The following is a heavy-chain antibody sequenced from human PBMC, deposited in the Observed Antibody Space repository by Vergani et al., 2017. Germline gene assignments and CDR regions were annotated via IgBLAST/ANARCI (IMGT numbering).Heavy chain of an antibody. CDR2: IDHTGRP. CDR1: GGSFTSYH. D-gene: IGHD2-8*01. V-gene: IGHV4-34*01. CDR3: ARVNTKTNGHLYYNYYMDV. J-gene: IGHJ6*03. Sequence: QVQLQQWGGGLLKPSETLSLTCVVNGGSFTSYHWTLILQSPGAGLEWVGDIDHTGRPDYNPSLKSRLTMSVDKSRNQFSLTLNSVTATDTAIYFCARVNTKTNGHLYYNYYMDVWGQGTAVTVS.